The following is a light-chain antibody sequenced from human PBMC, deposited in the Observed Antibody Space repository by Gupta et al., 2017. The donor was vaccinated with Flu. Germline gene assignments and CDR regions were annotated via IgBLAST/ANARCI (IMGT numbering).Light chain of an antibody. CDR3: QQENNWPPRLT. Sequence: EIVMTQSPATLSVSPGERATLSCRASQSVSSNLAWYQQKPGQAPRLLIYDASTRATGIPARFSGSGSGTEFTLTISSRQSEDFAVYYCQQENNWPPRLTFGPGTKVDIK. CDR2: DAS. J-gene: IGKJ3*01. V-gene: IGKV3-15*01. CDR1: QSVSSN.